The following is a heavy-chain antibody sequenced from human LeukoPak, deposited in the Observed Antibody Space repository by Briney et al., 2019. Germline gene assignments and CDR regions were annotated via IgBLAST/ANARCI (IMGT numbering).Heavy chain of an antibody. CDR1: GGTVSSYA. Sequence: SVKVSCKASGGTVSSYAISWVRQAPGQGLEWMGGSIPIFGTANYAQKFQGRVTITTDESTSTAYMELSSLRSEDTAVYYCAREEGGSWYGSYFDYWGQGTLVTVSS. V-gene: IGHV1-69*05. J-gene: IGHJ4*02. D-gene: IGHD6-13*01. CDR2: SIPIFGTA. CDR3: AREEGGSWYGSYFDY.